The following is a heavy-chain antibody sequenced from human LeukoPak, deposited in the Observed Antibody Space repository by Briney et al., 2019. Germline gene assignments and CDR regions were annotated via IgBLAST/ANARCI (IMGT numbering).Heavy chain of an antibody. D-gene: IGHD2-2*02. CDR3: ARVAAEVVGVPGAIGFGWVRRDYYYMDV. CDR2: INPTSGRT. J-gene: IGHJ6*03. CDR1: GYTFTTYY. V-gene: IGHV1-46*01. Sequence: ASVKVSYKASGYTFTTYYIHWVGQAPGEGREWMGVINPTSGRTSYAQKFQGRVTITRDMSTSTVYMDMSRLRSEDTAVYYCARVAAEVVGVPGAIGFGWVRRDYYYMDVWGKGTTVTVSS.